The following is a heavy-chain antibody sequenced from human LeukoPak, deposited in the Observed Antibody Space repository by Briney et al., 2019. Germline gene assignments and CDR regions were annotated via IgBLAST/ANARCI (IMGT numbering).Heavy chain of an antibody. D-gene: IGHD3-3*01. J-gene: IGHJ5*02. CDR2: INHSGST. Sequence: SETLSLTCAVYGGSFSGYYWSWIRQPPGKGLEWIGEINHSGSTNYNPSLKSRVTISVDTSKNQFSLKLSSVTAADTAAYYCARCKSLDFWSGYLAWFDPWGQGTLVTVSS. CDR3: ARCKSLDFWSGYLAWFDP. V-gene: IGHV4-34*01. CDR1: GGSFSGYY.